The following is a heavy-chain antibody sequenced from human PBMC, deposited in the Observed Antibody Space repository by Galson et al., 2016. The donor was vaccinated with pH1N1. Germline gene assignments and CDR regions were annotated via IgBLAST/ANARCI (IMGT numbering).Heavy chain of an antibody. V-gene: IGHV4-59*02. CDR3: AKEGASRSAGYFES. CDR1: GGSVSNNY. J-gene: IGHJ4*02. Sequence: SETLSLTCTVSGGSVSNNYYSWIRQSPGKGQEWIAYIYYNGNTKYNPSLKSRVTISLDTSKNQVSLNLTSVTAADTAIYYCAKEGASRSAGYFESWGQGALVTVSS. CDR2: IYYNGNT. D-gene: IGHD1-26*01.